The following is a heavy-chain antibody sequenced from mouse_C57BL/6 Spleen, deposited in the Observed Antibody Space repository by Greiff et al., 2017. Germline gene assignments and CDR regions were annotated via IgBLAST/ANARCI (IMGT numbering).Heavy chain of an antibody. CDR3: ARRTNWYYFDY. V-gene: IGHV14-2*01. J-gene: IGHJ2*01. CDR2: IDPEDGET. Sequence: VQLQQSGAELVKPGASVKLSCTASGFNIKDYYMHWVKQRTEQGLEWIGRIDPEDGETKYAPNFQGKATITADTSSNTAYLQLSSLTSEDTAVYYCARRTNWYYFDYWGQGTTLTVSS. CDR1: GFNIKDYY. D-gene: IGHD4-1*01.